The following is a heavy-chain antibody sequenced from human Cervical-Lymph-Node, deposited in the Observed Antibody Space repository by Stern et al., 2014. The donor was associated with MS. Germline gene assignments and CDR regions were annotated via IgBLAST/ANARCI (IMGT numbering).Heavy chain of an antibody. CDR2: VNLNDGTT. J-gene: IGHJ3*01. D-gene: IGHD4-23*01. CDR3: AREGVATPIHLKAFDL. CDR1: GFTFSTYH. V-gene: IGHV1-46*01. Sequence: QVQLVQSGAEVKKPGASVKLSCKASGFTFSTYHMHWVRQAPGQGLAWVGRVNLNDGTTDYAQEFQGRITMTRDTSTSTLYMELSSLRSEDTALYYCAREGVATPIHLKAFDLWGQGTMITVSS.